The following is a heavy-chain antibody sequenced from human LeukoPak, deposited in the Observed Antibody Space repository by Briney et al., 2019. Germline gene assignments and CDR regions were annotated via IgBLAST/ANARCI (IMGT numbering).Heavy chain of an antibody. V-gene: IGHV3-23*01. J-gene: IGHJ4*02. D-gene: IGHD3-10*01. CDR2: ISGSGGAT. Sequence: GGTLRLSCAASGFTFNTYGMSWVCQAPGKGLEWVSGISGSGGATYYADSVKGRFTISRDDPHNTLYLQMNSLRAEDTAVYYCTTASSVLLWFGELHPFDYWGQGTLVTVSS. CDR3: TTASSVLLWFGELHPFDY. CDR1: GFTFNTYG.